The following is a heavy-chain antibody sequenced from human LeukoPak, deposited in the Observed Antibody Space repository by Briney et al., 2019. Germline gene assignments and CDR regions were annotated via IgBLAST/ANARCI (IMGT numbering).Heavy chain of an antibody. D-gene: IGHD2-15*01. CDR3: VRDNPRCCGVVPVNIDDF. CDR1: GFSFSSQA. CDR2: ILSDGNNK. J-gene: IGHJ4*02. V-gene: IGHV3-30*04. Sequence: PGGSLRLSCAASGFSFSSQAMHWVRQAPGKGLEWLGFILSDGNNKYYADSVRGRFTISRDNAKNSLSLQMHSLRAEDTAVYYCVRDNPRCCGVVPVNIDDFWGQGTLVTVSS.